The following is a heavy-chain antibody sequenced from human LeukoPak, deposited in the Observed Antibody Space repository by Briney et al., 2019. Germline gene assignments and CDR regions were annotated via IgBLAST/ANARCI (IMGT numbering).Heavy chain of an antibody. Sequence: GESLKISCKGSGYSFTSDWIAWVRQKPGKGLEWMGIIYPGDSDTTYSPSFEGHVTISVDKSISTAYLQWNSLKASDTAMYYCAKADLDAFDVWGQGTMVTVSS. V-gene: IGHV5-51*01. CDR1: GYSFTSDW. CDR3: AKADLDAFDV. CDR2: IYPGDSDT. D-gene: IGHD6-25*01. J-gene: IGHJ3*01.